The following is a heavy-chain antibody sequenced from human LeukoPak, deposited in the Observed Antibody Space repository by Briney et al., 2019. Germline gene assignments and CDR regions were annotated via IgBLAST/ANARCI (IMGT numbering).Heavy chain of an antibody. V-gene: IGHV5-51*01. CDR3: ARRAYCGGDCYVDY. CDR2: IYPGDSDT. Sequence: GESLKISCKGSGYSFSNYWIGWVRQMPGKGLEWMGIIYPGDSDTRYSPSFEGQVTISADKYISTAYLQWSSLKASDTAMYYCARRAYCGGDCYVDYWGQGTLVTVSS. D-gene: IGHD2-21*02. J-gene: IGHJ4*02. CDR1: GYSFSNYW.